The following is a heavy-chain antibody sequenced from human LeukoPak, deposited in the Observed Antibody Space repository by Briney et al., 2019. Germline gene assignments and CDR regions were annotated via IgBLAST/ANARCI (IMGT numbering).Heavy chain of an antibody. V-gene: IGHV3-7*03. J-gene: IGHJ4*02. CDR1: GFTFSSYW. D-gene: IGHD2-15*01. CDR3: AKASAGTCSGARCYYFDS. Sequence: GGSLRLSCAASGFTFSSYWMSWVRQAPGKGLEWVANIKQDGSEKYYVDSVKGRFTISRDNAKNSLYLQMNSLRAEDTAVYYCAKASAGTCSGARCYYFDSWGQGTPVTVSS. CDR2: IKQDGSEK.